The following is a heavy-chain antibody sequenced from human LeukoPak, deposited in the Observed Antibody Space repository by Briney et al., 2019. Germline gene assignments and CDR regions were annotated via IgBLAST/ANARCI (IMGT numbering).Heavy chain of an antibody. J-gene: IGHJ4*02. CDR2: IYYSGST. Sequence: SQTLSLTCTVSGGSISSGDYYWSWIRQPPGKGLEWNGYIYYSGSTYYNPSLKSRVTISVDTSKNQFSLKLSSVTAADTAVYYCARGQVPAAYDYWGQGTLVTVSS. V-gene: IGHV4-30-4*01. CDR1: GGSISSGDYY. CDR3: ARGQVPAAYDY. D-gene: IGHD2-2*01.